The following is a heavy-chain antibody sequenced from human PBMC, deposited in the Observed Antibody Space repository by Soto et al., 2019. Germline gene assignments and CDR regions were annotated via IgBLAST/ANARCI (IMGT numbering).Heavy chain of an antibody. CDR3: ARSVPWDVLRFLEWPITNYYYYMDV. J-gene: IGHJ6*03. CDR2: ISAYNGNT. D-gene: IGHD3-3*01. V-gene: IGHV1-18*01. Sequence: ASVKVSCKASGYTFTSYGISWVRQAPGQGLEWMGWISAYNGNTNYAQKLQGRVTMTTDTSTSTAYMELRSLRSDDTAVYYCARSVPWDVLRFLEWPITNYYYYMDVWGKGTTVTVSS. CDR1: GYTFTSYG.